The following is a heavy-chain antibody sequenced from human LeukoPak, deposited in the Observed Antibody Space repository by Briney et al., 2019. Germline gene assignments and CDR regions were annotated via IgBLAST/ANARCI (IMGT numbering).Heavy chain of an antibody. CDR1: GYTFSTYV. CDR3: ARMRDSNAGNYFDF. CDR2: ISVNGDT. D-gene: IGHD3-10*01. V-gene: IGHV1-18*01. Sequence: GASVKVSCKASGYTFSTYVISWVRQAPGQGPEWMGWISVNGDTKYAQKVQGRVTMTTDTSTSTVYMELGSLRSDDSAVYYCARMRDSNAGNYFDFWGQGTLVTVSS. J-gene: IGHJ4*02.